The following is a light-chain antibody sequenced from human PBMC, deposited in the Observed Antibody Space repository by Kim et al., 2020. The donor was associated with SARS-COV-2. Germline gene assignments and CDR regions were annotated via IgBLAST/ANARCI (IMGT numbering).Light chain of an antibody. Sequence: IQLTQSPSSLSASVGDRVTITCRASQGISSYLAWYQQKPGKAPKLLIYAASTLQSGVPSRFSVSGSGTDFTLTISSLQPEDFATYYCQQLNSYPLPFGGGTKVDIK. V-gene: IGKV1-9*01. CDR3: QQLNSYPLP. CDR1: QGISSY. J-gene: IGKJ4*01. CDR2: AAS.